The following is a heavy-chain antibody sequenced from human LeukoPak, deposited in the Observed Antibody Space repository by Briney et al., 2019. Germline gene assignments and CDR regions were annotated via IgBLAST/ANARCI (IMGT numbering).Heavy chain of an antibody. CDR3: ARESVRRISMREKGFFDY. Sequence: GGSLRLSCAASGFTFSSYWMSWVRQAPGKGLEWVASIKQDGSEKYYMDSVNGRFTISRDNAKNTVFLQMDSLRVEDTAVYFCARESVRRISMREKGFFDYWGRGTRVTVSS. J-gene: IGHJ4*02. V-gene: IGHV3-7*01. CDR2: IKQDGSEK. D-gene: IGHD3-22*01. CDR1: GFTFSSYW.